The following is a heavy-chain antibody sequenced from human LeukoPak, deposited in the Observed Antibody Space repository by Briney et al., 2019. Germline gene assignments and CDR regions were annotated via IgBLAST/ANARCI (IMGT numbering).Heavy chain of an antibody. CDR3: AREGHYDFWSSPGAFDY. CDR2: IIPILGIA. J-gene: IGHJ4*02. V-gene: IGHV1-69*04. CDR1: GGTFSSYA. Sequence: ASVKVSCKASGGTFSSYAISWVRQPPGQGLEWMGRIIPILGIANYAQKFQGRVTITADKSTSTAYMELSSLRSEDTAVYYCAREGHYDFWSSPGAFDYWGQGTLVTVSS. D-gene: IGHD3-3*01.